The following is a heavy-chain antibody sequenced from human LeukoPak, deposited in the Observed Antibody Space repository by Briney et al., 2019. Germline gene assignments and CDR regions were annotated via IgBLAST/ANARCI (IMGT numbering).Heavy chain of an antibody. Sequence: ASVKVSCKASGYTFTSYYMHWVRQAPGQGLEWMGIINPSGGSTSYAQKFQGRVTMTRDMSTSTVYMELSSLRSEDTAVYYCARDMITFGGVIVLYYFDYWGQGTLVTVSS. D-gene: IGHD3-16*02. CDR2: INPSGGST. CDR3: ARDMITFGGVIVLYYFDY. J-gene: IGHJ4*02. CDR1: GYTFTSYY. V-gene: IGHV1-46*01.